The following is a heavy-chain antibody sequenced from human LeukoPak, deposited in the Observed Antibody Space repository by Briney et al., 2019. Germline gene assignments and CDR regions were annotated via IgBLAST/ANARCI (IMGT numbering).Heavy chain of an antibody. CDR1: GGSISSGSYY. Sequence: SETLSLTCTVSGGSISSGSYYWSWIRQPAGKGLEWIGRIYTSGSTNYNPSLKSRVTISVDTSKNQFSLKLSSVTAADTAVYYCARGNDILTGYPSWFDPWGQGTLVTVSS. D-gene: IGHD3-9*01. CDR2: IYTSGST. CDR3: ARGNDILTGYPSWFDP. V-gene: IGHV4-61*02. J-gene: IGHJ5*02.